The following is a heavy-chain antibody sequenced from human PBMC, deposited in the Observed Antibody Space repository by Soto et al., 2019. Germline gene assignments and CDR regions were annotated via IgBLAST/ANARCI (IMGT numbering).Heavy chain of an antibody. D-gene: IGHD3-10*01. J-gene: IGHJ4*02. CDR1: GYTFSSYG. V-gene: IGHV1-18*01. CDR3: ARENSIIRDVIRIPPDC. Sequence: ASVKVSCKASGYTFSSYGISWVRQAPGQGLEWMGWISASNGNTDYAQSLQGRITMTTDTSTSTAYMELRSLSSDDTAVYYCARENSIIRDVIRIPPDCWGQGTLVTVSS. CDR2: ISASNGNT.